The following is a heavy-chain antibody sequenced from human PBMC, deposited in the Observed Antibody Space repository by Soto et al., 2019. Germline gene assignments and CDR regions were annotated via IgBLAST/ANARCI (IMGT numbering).Heavy chain of an antibody. D-gene: IGHD3-10*01. CDR2: IYYSGST. CDR1: GGSISSYY. V-gene: IGHV4-59*01. Sequence: SETLSLTCTVSGGSISSYYWSWIRQPPGKGLEWIGYIYYSGSTNYNPSLKSRVTISVDTSKNQFSLKLSAVTAADTAVYYCAAFKVRGVIIIDYWGQGTLVTVSS. CDR3: AAFKVRGVIIIDY. J-gene: IGHJ4*02.